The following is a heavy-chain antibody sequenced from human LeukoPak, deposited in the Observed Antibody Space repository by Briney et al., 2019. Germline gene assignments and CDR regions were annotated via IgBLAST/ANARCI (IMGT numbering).Heavy chain of an antibody. Sequence: GGSLRLSCAASGFTFSSYAMHWVRQAPGKGLEWVAVISYDGSNKYYADSVKGRFTISRDNSKNTLYLQTNSLRAEDTAVYYCAKDRPLVVATTDYWGQGTLVTVSS. CDR1: GFTFSSYA. V-gene: IGHV3-30*04. D-gene: IGHD2-15*01. CDR3: AKDRPLVVATTDY. J-gene: IGHJ4*02. CDR2: ISYDGSNK.